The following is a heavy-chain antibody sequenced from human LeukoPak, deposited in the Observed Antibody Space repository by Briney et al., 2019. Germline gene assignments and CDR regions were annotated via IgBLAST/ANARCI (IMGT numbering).Heavy chain of an antibody. CDR3: ARDNSGSYSDY. Sequence: GGSLRLSCAASGFTFDDYAMHWVRQAPGKGLEWVSGISWNSGSIGYADSVKGRFTISRDNAKNSLYLQMNSLRAEDTALYHCARDNSGSYSDYWAREPWSPSPQ. D-gene: IGHD1-26*01. CDR2: ISWNSGSI. V-gene: IGHV3-9*01. CDR1: GFTFDDYA. J-gene: IGHJ4*02.